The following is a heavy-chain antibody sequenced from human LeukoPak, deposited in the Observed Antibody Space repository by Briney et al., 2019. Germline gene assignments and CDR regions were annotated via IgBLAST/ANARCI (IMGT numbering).Heavy chain of an antibody. J-gene: IGHJ4*02. V-gene: IGHV4-59*08. D-gene: IGHD2-15*01. Sequence: SETLSLTCTVSGGAISNYYWSWIRQPPGKGLEWIGYIYYSGSTNYNPSLKNRVTISLDTSKNQFSLKLSSVTAADTAVYYCARRCRGSGGSCFDYWGQGTLVTVSS. CDR3: ARRCRGSGGSCFDY. CDR1: GGAISNYY. CDR2: IYYSGST.